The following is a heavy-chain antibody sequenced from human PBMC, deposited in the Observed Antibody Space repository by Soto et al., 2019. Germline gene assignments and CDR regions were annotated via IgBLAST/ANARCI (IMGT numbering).Heavy chain of an antibody. J-gene: IGHJ4*02. V-gene: IGHV3-30-3*01. CDR3: ARAGPEIVGGYFDY. CDR1: GFTFSSYA. Sequence: PVGSLRLSCAASGFTFSSYAMHWVRQAPGKGLEWVAVISYDGSNKYYADSVKGRFTISRDNSKNTLYLQMNSLRAEDTAVYYCARAGPEIVGGYFDYWGQGTLVTVSS. D-gene: IGHD1-26*01. CDR2: ISYDGSNK.